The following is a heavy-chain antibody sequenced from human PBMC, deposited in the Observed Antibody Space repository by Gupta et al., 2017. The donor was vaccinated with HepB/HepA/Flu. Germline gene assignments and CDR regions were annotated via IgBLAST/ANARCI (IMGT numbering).Heavy chain of an antibody. J-gene: IGHJ5*02. CDR1: GFSLFTVGVG. Sequence: QITLRESGPTLVNPTQTLTLTCNFSGFSLFTVGVGVGWVRQPPGKGLQWRALIYWDDDTRYNTARINRLTITKDAARDQVVLVMTNMEHDEKGTYFCAHRPHAGAGSTNWLDTWDQGTSVTVSS. D-gene: IGHD3-10*01. CDR3: AHRPHAGAGSTNWLDT. V-gene: IGHV2-5*02. CDR2: IYWDDDT.